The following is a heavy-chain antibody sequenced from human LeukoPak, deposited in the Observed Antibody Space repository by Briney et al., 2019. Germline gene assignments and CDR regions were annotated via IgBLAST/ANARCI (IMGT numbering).Heavy chain of an antibody. D-gene: IGHD6-13*01. CDR3: ARVSSSSADY. CDR2: ISSSSSYI. Sequence: PGGSLRLSCAASEFTFSSSNMNWVRQAPGKGLEWVSSISSSSSYIYYADSVKGRFTISRDNAKNSLYLQMNSLRAEDTAVYYCARVSSSSADYWGQGTLVTVSS. V-gene: IGHV3-21*01. CDR1: EFTFSSSN. J-gene: IGHJ4*02.